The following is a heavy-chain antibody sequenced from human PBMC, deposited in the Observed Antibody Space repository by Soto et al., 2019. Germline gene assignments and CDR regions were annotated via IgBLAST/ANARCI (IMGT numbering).Heavy chain of an antibody. Sequence: TLSLPCTVSGGSVSSGGYYWSWIRQHPGKGLEWIGYIYYSGSTYYNPSLKSRATISVDTSKNQFSLKLRSVTAEDTAVYYCARVGENWFDPWGQGTLVTVSS. D-gene: IGHD3-10*01. J-gene: IGHJ5*02. CDR2: IYYSGST. CDR3: ARVGENWFDP. V-gene: IGHV4-31*03. CDR1: GGSVSSGGYY.